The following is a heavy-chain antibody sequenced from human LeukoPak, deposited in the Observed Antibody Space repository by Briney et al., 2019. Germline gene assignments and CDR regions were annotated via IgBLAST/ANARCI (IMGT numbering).Heavy chain of an antibody. CDR1: GFTLDDYA. J-gene: IGHJ6*04. CDR3: AELGITMIGGV. D-gene: IGHD3-10*02. Sequence: GGSLRLSCAASGFTLDDYAMHWVRQAPGKGLEWVSGISWNSGSVGYADSVKGRFTISRDNAKNSLYLQMNSLRAEDTAVYYCAELGITMIGGVWGKGTTVTISS. V-gene: IGHV3-9*01. CDR2: ISWNSGSV.